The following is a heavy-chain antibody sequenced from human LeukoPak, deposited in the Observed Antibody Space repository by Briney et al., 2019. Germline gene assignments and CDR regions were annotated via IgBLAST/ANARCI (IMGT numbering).Heavy chain of an antibody. CDR1: GFTFSSYN. CDR2: ITSGSSYI. V-gene: IGHV3-21*01. CDR3: ARAGYYYDSKRKFDP. J-gene: IGHJ5*02. Sequence: GGSLRLSCAASGFTFSSYNMNWVRQAPGKGLEWVSSITSGSSYIYYADSVKGRFTISRDNAKNSLYLQMNSLRAEDTAVYYCARAGYYYDSKRKFDPWGQGTLVTVSS. D-gene: IGHD3-22*01.